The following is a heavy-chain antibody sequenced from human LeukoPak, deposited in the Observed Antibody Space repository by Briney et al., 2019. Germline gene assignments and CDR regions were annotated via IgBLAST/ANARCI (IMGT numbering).Heavy chain of an antibody. CDR3: AKDESSGYYYLDS. CDR2: ITGSAESA. V-gene: IGHV3-23*01. Sequence: GGSLRLSCAASGFTFRRNAMTWVRQAQGKGLEWVSTITGSAESAYYADSVKGRFSISRDNSKNTLHLQLKSLRAEDTAVYYCAKDESSGYYYLDSWGQGTLVTVSS. CDR1: GFTFRRNA. J-gene: IGHJ5*01. D-gene: IGHD3-22*01.